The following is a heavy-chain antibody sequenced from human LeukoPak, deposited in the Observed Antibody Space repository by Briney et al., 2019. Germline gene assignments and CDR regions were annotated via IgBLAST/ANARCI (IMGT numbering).Heavy chain of an antibody. CDR2: MNPNSGNT. J-gene: IGHJ6*02. CDR1: GYTFTSYD. D-gene: IGHD2-2*02. V-gene: IGHV1-8*01. Sequence: ASVKVSCTASGYTFTSYDINWVRQATGQGLEWMGWMNPNSGNTGYAQKFQGRVTMTRNTSISTAYMELSSLRSEDTAVYYCARGKRNIIVVVPAAIANYYYYGMDVWGQGTTVTVSS. CDR3: ARGKRNIIVVVPAAIANYYYYGMDV.